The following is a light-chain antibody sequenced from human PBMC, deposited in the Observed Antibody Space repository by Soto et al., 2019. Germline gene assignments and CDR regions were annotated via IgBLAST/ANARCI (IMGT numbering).Light chain of an antibody. Sequence: EIVLTQSPGTLSLSPGERATLSCRASQSVTNNYLAWYQQKPGQAPRLVIYGASTRATGIPDRFSASGSGTDFTLTITSLQSEDFAVYYCQQYNSWPRTFGQGTKVDIK. V-gene: IGKV3-20*01. CDR3: QQYNSWPRT. CDR1: QSVTNNY. J-gene: IGKJ1*01. CDR2: GAS.